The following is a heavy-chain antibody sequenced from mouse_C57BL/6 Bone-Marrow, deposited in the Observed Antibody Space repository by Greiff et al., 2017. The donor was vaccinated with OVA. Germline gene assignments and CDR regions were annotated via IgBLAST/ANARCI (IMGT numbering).Heavy chain of an antibody. V-gene: IGHV2-6*01. D-gene: IGHD1-1*02. CDR3: RAMGAWLAY. CDR2: IWGVGST. CDR1: GFSLTSYG. J-gene: IGHJ3*01. Sequence: VMLVESGPGLVAPSQSLSITCTVSGFSLTSYGVDWVRQSPGQGLEWLGVIWGVGSTNYNSALKSRLSISKDNSKSQVFLKMNSLQTDDTAMYYGRAMGAWLAYWGQGTLVTVSA.